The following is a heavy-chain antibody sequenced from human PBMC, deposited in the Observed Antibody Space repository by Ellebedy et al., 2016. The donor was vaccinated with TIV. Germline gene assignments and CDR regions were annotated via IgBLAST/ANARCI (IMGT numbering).Heavy chain of an antibody. V-gene: IGHV6-1*01. CDR3: ASGWFGSGMGV. J-gene: IGHJ6*02. D-gene: IGHD3-16*01. CDR2: TYYRSKWNN. Sequence: SQTPSLTCVISGDSVSTDIGWNWIRQSPSRGLEWLGRTYYRSKWNNDYAVSLKSRITINPDTSKNQFSLQLNSVIPDDAAVYYCASGWFGSGMGVWGQGTTVTVSS. CDR1: GDSVSTDIG.